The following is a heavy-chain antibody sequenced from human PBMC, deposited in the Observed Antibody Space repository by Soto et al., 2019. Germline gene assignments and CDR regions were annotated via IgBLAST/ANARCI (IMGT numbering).Heavy chain of an antibody. CDR2: INRDSTAI. V-gene: IGHV3-48*01. CDR3: LNGDYY. CDR1: GFSFSTHY. Sequence: EEQLVESGGGLVQPGGSLRLSCAASGFSFSTHYMNWVHQTPGKGLERVSSINRDSTAIKYAGSVKGRFTITRDNARNSLSLQMNIQRAEVTAVYYCLNGDYYVGPGTLVTVSS. D-gene: IGHD3-16*01. J-gene: IGHJ4*02.